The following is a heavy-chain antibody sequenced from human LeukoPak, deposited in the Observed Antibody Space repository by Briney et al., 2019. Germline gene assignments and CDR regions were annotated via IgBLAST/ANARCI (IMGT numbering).Heavy chain of an antibody. CDR3: ARERGHYYDSSGYPPLGAFDI. CDR1: GYTFTGYY. CDR2: INQNSGGT. J-gene: IGHJ3*02. Sequence: GASVKVSCKASGYTFTGYYMHWVRQAPGQGLEWMGWINQNSGGTNYAQKFQGRVTMTRDTSISTAYMELSRLRSDDTAVYYCARERGHYYDSSGYPPLGAFDIWGQGTRVTVSS. D-gene: IGHD3-22*01. V-gene: IGHV1-2*02.